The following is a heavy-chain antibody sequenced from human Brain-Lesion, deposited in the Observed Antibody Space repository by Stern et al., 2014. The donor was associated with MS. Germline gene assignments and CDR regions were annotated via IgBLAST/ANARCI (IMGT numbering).Heavy chain of an antibody. CDR3: ARDQRGITIFGVVTDYYYLGMDV. Sequence: QVQLVQSGAEVKKPGASVKVSCKTSGYIFTGYYIHWVRQAPGKGLEWIAWIHPNTGGPKYAPKFKGRVPLSRDTSICTAYVELSRLTSEDTAVYYCARDQRGITIFGVVTDYYYLGMDVWGQGTTVTVSS. CDR2: IHPNTGGP. CDR1: GYIFTGYY. V-gene: IGHV1-2*02. J-gene: IGHJ6*02. D-gene: IGHD3-3*01.